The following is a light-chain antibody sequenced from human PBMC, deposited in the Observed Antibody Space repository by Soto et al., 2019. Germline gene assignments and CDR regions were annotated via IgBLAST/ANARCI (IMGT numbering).Light chain of an antibody. V-gene: IGKV1-5*03. J-gene: IGKJ2*01. CDR1: QSISTW. CDR2: KAS. Sequence: DIQMTQSPSTLSASVGDRVTITCRASQSISTWLAWYQQKPGKAPKVLVHKASSLENGVPSRFSGTGSETEFTLTISSLQPDDFASYYCQHYKHYSQSTFGQRTKLEIK. CDR3: QHYKHYSQST.